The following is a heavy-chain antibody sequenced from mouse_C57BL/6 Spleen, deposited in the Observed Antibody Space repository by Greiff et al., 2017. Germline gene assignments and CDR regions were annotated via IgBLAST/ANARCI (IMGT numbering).Heavy chain of an antibody. Sequence: VKVVESGPGLVAPSQSLSITCTVSGFSLTSYAISWVRQPPGKGLEWLGVIWTGGGTNYNSALKARLSISKDNSKSQVFLKMNSLQTDDTARYYCARKASHYYGSSYGYFDVWGTGTTVTVSS. CDR1: GFSLTSYA. CDR3: ARKASHYYGSSYGYFDV. V-gene: IGHV2-9-1*01. D-gene: IGHD1-1*01. CDR2: IWTGGGT. J-gene: IGHJ1*03.